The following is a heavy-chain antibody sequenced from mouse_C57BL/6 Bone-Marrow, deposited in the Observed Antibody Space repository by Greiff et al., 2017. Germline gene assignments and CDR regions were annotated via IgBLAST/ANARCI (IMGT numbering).Heavy chain of an antibody. CDR3: ASDYGPYQGFAY. J-gene: IGHJ3*01. Sequence: EVQLQQSGPELVKPGASVKMSCKASGYTFTGYNMHWVKQSPGKSLEWIGFINPNNGGTSYNQKFKGKATLTVNKSSSTAYMELRSLTSEDSAVYYCASDYGPYQGFAYCGQGTLVTVSA. CDR1: GYTFTGYN. V-gene: IGHV1-22*01. D-gene: IGHD1-1*01. CDR2: INPNNGGT.